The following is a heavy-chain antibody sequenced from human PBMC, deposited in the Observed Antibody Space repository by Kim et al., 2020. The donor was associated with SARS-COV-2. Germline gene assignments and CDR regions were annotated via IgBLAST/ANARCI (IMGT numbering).Heavy chain of an antibody. V-gene: IGHV3-15*01. J-gene: IGHJ6*02. CDR3: TTARGYSGSYYAYYYGMDV. Sequence: GRFTISRDDSKNTLYLQMNSLKTEDTAVYYCTTARGYSGSYYAYYYGMDVWGQGTTVTVSS. D-gene: IGHD1-26*01.